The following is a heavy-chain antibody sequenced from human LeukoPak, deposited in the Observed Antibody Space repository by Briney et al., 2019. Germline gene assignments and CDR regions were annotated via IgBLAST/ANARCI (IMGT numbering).Heavy chain of an antibody. V-gene: IGHV3-23*01. CDR2: ISGSGGST. D-gene: IGHD6-13*01. J-gene: IGHJ4*02. CDR3: AKDVIAAAGAYDY. Sequence: GGSLRLSCAASGFSLNTYAMHWVRQAPGKGLEWVSAISGSGGSTYYADSVKGRFTISRDNSKNTLYLQMNSLRAEDTAVYYCAKDVIAAAGAYDYWGQGTLVTVSS. CDR1: GFSLNTYA.